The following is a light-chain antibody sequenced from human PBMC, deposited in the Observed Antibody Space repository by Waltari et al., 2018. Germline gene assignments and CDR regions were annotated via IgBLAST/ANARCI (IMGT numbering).Light chain of an antibody. CDR3: AAWDDSLNGVI. CDR2: SNT. CDR1: SSNIGSNS. J-gene: IGLJ2*01. Sequence: QSVLTQPPSASGTPGQRVTISCSGSSSNIGSNSINWYQQLPGTAPRLLIYSNTQRPSGVPDRFSGSKSGTSASLAISGLQSEDEADYYCAAWDDSLNGVIFGGGTKLTDL. V-gene: IGLV1-44*01.